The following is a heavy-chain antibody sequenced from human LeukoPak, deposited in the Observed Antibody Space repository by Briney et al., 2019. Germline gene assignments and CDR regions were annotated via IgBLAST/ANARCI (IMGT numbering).Heavy chain of an antibody. D-gene: IGHD6-19*01. CDR1: GYTFTGYY. V-gene: IGHV1-2*02. J-gene: IGHJ5*02. CDR3: AREKRVAGSRGGFDP. CDR2: INPNSGGT. Sequence: GASVKVSCKASGYTFTGYYMHWVRQAPGQGREWMGWINPNSGGTNYAQKYQGRVTMTRDTSISTAYMELSRLRSDDTAVYYCAREKRVAGSRGGFDPWGQGTLVTVSS.